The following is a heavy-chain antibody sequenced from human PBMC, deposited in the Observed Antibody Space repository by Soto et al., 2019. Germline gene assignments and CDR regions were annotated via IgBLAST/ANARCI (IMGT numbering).Heavy chain of an antibody. CDR3: ARESEDLTSNFDY. Sequence: GGSLRLSCAASGFIFTRYSMNWVRQAPGKGLEWVSSISSTTNYIYYGDSMKGRFTITRDNAKNSLYLEMNSLRAEDTAVYYCARESEDLTSNFDYWGQGTLVTVSS. J-gene: IGHJ4*02. CDR2: ISSTTNYI. CDR1: GFIFTRYS. V-gene: IGHV3-21*06.